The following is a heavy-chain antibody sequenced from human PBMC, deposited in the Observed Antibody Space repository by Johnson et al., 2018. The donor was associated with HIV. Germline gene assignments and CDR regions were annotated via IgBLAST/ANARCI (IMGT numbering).Heavy chain of an antibody. V-gene: IGHV3-73*02. D-gene: IGHD1-26*01. Sequence: VQLVESGGGLVQPGGSLKLSCAASGSTFSGSALHWVRQASGKGLEWVGRISSKDHSFATAYAASMTGRFIISRDDSENTAYLQMNSLMTEDTAVYYCAREGSGIAGGGAFDIWGQGTMVTVSS. CDR3: AREGSGIAGGGAFDI. CDR2: ISSKDHSFAT. CDR1: GSTFSGSA. J-gene: IGHJ3*02.